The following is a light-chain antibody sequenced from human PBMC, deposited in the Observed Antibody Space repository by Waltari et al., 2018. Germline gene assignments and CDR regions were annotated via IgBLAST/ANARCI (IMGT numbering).Light chain of an antibody. CDR1: QSIGNS. V-gene: IGKV6-21*01. CDR3: HQSSSLPHT. Sequence: EIVLTQSPDFQSVIPKEKVTITCRASQSIGNSLPWFQQNPDQPPNPLIKYASQSCAGVPPRFSGSGSGTDFTLTINSLEAEDAATYYCHQSSSLPHTFGQGTKLEIK. J-gene: IGKJ2*01. CDR2: YAS.